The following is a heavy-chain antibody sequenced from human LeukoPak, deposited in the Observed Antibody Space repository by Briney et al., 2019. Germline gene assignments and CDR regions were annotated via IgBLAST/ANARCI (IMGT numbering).Heavy chain of an antibody. CDR1: GFTFRNYW. CDR3: ARDGGLHTNFDY. Sequence: PGGSLRLSCAASGFTFRNYWMGWVRQAPGKGLKWVANTKPDGTAEYYAASVRGRFTTSRDDANNFLYLQMNSLRGEDTAVYYCARDGGLHTNFDYWGQGTLVTVSS. D-gene: IGHD2-15*01. J-gene: IGHJ4*02. V-gene: IGHV3-7*01. CDR2: TKPDGTAE.